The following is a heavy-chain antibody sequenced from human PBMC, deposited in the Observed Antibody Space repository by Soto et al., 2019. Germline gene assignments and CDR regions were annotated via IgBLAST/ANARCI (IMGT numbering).Heavy chain of an antibody. J-gene: IGHJ4*02. CDR3: AKYCSSDVCFDY. V-gene: IGHV3-48*02. D-gene: IGHD2-8*01. CDR2: ISGSGDTK. Sequence: PGGSLRLSCASSGFTFSSCSMNWVRHAPGKGLEWVSFISGSGDTKYYADSVKGRFTISRDNAKNSLYLQMSSLRDEDTAVHYCAKYCSSDVCFDYWGQGTLVTVSS. CDR1: GFTFSSCS.